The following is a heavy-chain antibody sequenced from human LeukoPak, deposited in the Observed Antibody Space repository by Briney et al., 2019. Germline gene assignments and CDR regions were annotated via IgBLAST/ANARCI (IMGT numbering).Heavy chain of an antibody. V-gene: IGHV4-39*07. J-gene: IGHJ4*02. CDR1: GGSISSSSYY. CDR3: ARGYCSGGSCYESRGWFDY. D-gene: IGHD2-15*01. CDR2: ISYSGST. Sequence: PSETLSLTCTVSGGSISSSSYYWGWIRQPPGKGLEWIGTISYSGSTYYNPSLKSRVTISLDTSKNQFSLKLSSVTAADTAVYYCARGYCSGGSCYESRGWFDYWGQGTLVTVSS.